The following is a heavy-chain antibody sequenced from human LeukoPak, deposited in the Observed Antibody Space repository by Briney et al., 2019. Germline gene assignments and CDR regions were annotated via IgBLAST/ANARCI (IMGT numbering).Heavy chain of an antibody. CDR1: GGSISSGDYY. J-gene: IGHJ5*02. V-gene: IGHV4-30-4*01. Sequence: SETLSLTCTVSGGSISSGDYYWSWIRQPPGKGLEWIGYIYYSGSTYYNPSLKSRVTMSVDTSKNQFSLKLSSVTAADTAVYYCARDGYGSGSSWFDPWGQGTLVTVSS. CDR3: ARDGYGSGSSWFDP. D-gene: IGHD3-10*01. CDR2: IYYSGST.